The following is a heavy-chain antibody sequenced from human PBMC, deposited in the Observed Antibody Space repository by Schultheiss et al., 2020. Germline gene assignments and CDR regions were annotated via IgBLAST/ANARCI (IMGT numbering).Heavy chain of an antibody. CDR1: GYSISSGYY. D-gene: IGHD3-3*01. CDR2: IYTSGST. V-gene: IGHV4-38-2*02. J-gene: IGHJ6*02. Sequence: SETLSLTCAVSGYSISSGYYWGWIRQPPGKGLEWIGSIYTSGSTNYNPSLKSRVTMSVDTSKNQFSLKLSSVTAADTAVYYCARDHTRNYDFWSGYPYYYYYGMDVWGQGTTVTVSS. CDR3: ARDHTRNYDFWSGYPYYYYYGMDV.